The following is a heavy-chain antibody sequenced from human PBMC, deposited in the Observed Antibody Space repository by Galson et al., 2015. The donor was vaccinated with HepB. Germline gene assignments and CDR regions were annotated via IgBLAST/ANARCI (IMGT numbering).Heavy chain of an antibody. CDR1: GYTFTTYS. CDR3: ATRPHYSYGLGSYYPDY. Sequence: SVKVSCKASGYTFTTYSVHWVRQAPGQGLEWMGVINPGGGSTSYAQRFQGRVSMTRDTATDTVYMHLSSLRSEDTAVYYCATRPHYSYGLGSYYPDYWGPGTLVTVSS. D-gene: IGHD3-10*01. CDR2: INPGGGST. J-gene: IGHJ4*02. V-gene: IGHV1-46*01.